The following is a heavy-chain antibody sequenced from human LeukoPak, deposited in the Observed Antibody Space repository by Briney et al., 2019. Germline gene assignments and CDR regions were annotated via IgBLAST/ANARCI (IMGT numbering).Heavy chain of an antibody. D-gene: IGHD2-8*01. Sequence: PGGSLRLSCAASGFTVNNEYMSWVRQAPGRGLECVSLIYADGRTFYADSVKGRFTISRDNSRNTLDLQMDSLRAEDMAVYFCVRSVFSWGQGTRVTVSS. CDR2: IYADGRT. J-gene: IGHJ5*02. V-gene: IGHV3-66*01. CDR1: GFTVNNEY. CDR3: VRSVFS.